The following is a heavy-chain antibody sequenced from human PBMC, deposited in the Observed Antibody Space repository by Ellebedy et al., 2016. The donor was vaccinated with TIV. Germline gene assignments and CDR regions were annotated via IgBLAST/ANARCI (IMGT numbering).Heavy chain of an antibody. Sequence: ASVKVSCXASGGTFSSYAMHWVRQAPGQRLEWMGWINAGNGNTKYSQKFQGRVTITRDTSASTAYMELSSLRSEDTAVYYCATDGYMGYYGMDVWGQGTTVTVSS. CDR1: GGTFSSYA. V-gene: IGHV1-3*01. J-gene: IGHJ6*02. D-gene: IGHD5-24*01. CDR3: ATDGYMGYYGMDV. CDR2: INAGNGNT.